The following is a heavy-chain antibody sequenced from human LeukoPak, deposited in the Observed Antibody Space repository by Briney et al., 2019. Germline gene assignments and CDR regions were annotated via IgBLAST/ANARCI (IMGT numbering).Heavy chain of an antibody. CDR2: IDSGSNDI. CDR3: ARDTYQPKLIDH. J-gene: IGHJ4*02. D-gene: IGHD2-2*01. CDR1: GFSFSHYA. V-gene: IGHV3-21*05. Sequence: GGSLRLSCAASGFSFSHYAMNWVRQAPGKGLEWVSYIDSGSNDILYADSVRGRFFISRDDATNTLYLQMRSLRADDTAVYYCARDTYQPKLIDHWGQGTLVTVSS.